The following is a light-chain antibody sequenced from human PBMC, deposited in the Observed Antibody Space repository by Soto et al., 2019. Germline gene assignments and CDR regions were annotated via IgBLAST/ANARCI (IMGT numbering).Light chain of an antibody. Sequence: EIVLTQSPATLSLSPGERATLSCRASQSVSSSYLAWYQQQPGQAPMLLIYVASSRAPGIPDRLSGSGSATAYSLTISTLEPDDFAVYYYQQYYSSPWTFGQGTKVEIK. V-gene: IGKV3-20*01. J-gene: IGKJ1*01. CDR1: QSVSSSY. CDR3: QQYYSSPWT. CDR2: VAS.